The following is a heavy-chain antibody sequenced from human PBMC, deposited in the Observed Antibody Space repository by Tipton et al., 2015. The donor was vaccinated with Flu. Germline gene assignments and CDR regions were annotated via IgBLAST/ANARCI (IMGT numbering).Heavy chain of an antibody. J-gene: IGHJ4*02. V-gene: IGHV3-7*01. CDR1: GFTLSNYW. Sequence: LRLSCAASGFTLSNYWMSWVRQAPGKGLEWVANIKQDGSEKYYVDSVKGRFTISRDNAKNSLYLQMNSLRAEDTAVYYCARAIGAAAAHWGQGTLVTVSS. CDR3: ARAIGAAAAH. CDR2: IKQDGSEK. D-gene: IGHD6-13*01.